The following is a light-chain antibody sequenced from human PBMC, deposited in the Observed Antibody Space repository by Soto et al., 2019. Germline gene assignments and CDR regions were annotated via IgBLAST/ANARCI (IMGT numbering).Light chain of an antibody. CDR1: QNVRSN. J-gene: IGKJ1*01. CDR2: GAS. CDR3: QQYDDWPET. V-gene: IGKV3-15*01. Sequence: IVLTQSPATVSVSPWERAALCCRASQNVRSNLAWYQQKPGQAPRLLIYGASTRATGIPARFSGRGSGTEFILTISSLQSEDFAVYYCQQYDDWPETFGQGTKVDI.